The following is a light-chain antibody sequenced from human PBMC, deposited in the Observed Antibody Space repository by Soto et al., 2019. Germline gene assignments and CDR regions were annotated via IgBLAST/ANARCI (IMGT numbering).Light chain of an antibody. J-gene: IGLJ3*02. V-gene: IGLV2-11*01. CDR2: DVS. Sequence: QSVLTQPRSVSGSPGQSVTISCTGTSSDVGAYNYVSWYQQHPGQVPKLMIYDVSRRPSGVPDRFSGSKSGNTAYLTISGLQADDEADYYCCSYAGSYTLVFGGGTKVTVL. CDR3: CSYAGSYTLV. CDR1: SSDVGAYNY.